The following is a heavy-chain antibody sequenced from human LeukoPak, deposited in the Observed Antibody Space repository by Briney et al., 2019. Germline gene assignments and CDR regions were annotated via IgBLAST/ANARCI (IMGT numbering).Heavy chain of an antibody. Sequence: GGSLRLSCAASGFTFSTYSMNWVRQAPGKGLEWVSIISGTSSHIFDADSVKGRFTISRDNAKNSLYLQMNSLRAEDTAVYYCARSVIVADTTRGFDYWGQGILVTVSS. CDR3: ARSVIVADTTRGFDY. V-gene: IGHV3-21*01. CDR1: GFTFSTYS. CDR2: ISGTSSHI. D-gene: IGHD2/OR15-2a*01. J-gene: IGHJ4*02.